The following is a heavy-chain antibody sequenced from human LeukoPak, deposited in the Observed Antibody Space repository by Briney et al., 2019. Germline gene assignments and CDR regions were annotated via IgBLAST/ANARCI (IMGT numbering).Heavy chain of an antibody. CDR2: IRSKAYGGTT. J-gene: IGHJ3*01. CDR3: SRDFMAVAVHNGFDV. V-gene: IGHV3-49*04. Sequence: GGSLRLSCTASGFTFGDYVMSWVRQAPGKGLEWVGFIRSKAYGGTTKNAASVKGRFTMSRDDSKSIAYLQMSSLKTEDTAVYYCSRDFMAVAVHNGFDVWGQGTAVTVSS. D-gene: IGHD2-21*01. CDR1: GFTFGDYV.